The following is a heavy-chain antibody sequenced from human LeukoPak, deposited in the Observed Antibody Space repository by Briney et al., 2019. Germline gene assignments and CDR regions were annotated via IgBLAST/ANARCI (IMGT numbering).Heavy chain of an antibody. CDR3: ATEYSYGMWGFDY. Sequence: SETLSLTCTVPGGSISTYYWSWIPQPPGKGLEWIGYIYHSGSTNYNPSLESRVTISEDTSKNQFSLKLTYVTAADTGVYYCATEYSYGMWGFDYWGQGTRVTVSS. CDR1: GGSISTYY. CDR2: IYHSGST. V-gene: IGHV4-59*03. J-gene: IGHJ4*02. D-gene: IGHD5-18*01.